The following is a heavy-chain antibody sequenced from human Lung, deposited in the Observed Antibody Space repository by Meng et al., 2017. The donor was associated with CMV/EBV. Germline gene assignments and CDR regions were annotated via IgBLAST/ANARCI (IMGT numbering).Heavy chain of an antibody. V-gene: IGHV3-23*03. CDR3: AKGKGGGYDYYYGMDV. Sequence: GGSLRLSCPASGFTFSTFAMSWVRQAPGKGLQWVSVIYSGDDRKYYADPVKGRFTIARDNSKNMLYRQRDSLKAEDWAVYSCAKGKGGGYDYYYGMDVWGRGTTVTVSS. CDR2: IYSGDDRK. CDR1: GFTFSTFA. J-gene: IGHJ6*02. D-gene: IGHD3-16*01.